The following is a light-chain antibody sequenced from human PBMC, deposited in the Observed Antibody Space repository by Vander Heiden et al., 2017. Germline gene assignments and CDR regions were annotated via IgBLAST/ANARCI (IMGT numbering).Light chain of an antibody. Sequence: HSALTQPASVSGSPGQSVSISCTGTSSDVGGYNFVSWYQQHPGKVPKLMMYDVSNRPSGVSTRFSGSKSGNTASLTIFGLQAEDEADYYCSSYTTSSTLVIFGGGTKLTVL. CDR3: SSYTTSSTLVI. CDR2: DVS. CDR1: SSDVGGYNF. V-gene: IGLV2-14*03. J-gene: IGLJ2*01.